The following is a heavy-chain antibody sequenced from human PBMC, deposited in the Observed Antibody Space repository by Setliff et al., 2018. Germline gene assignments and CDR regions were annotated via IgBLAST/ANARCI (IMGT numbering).Heavy chain of an antibody. D-gene: IGHD3-22*01. CDR2: ISAYTGNA. J-gene: IGHJ4*02. CDR3: ARINFYVSSGYYYAPDY. Sequence: ASVKVSCKASGYTFSDYGITWVRQAPGQGLEWMGWISAYTGNAYYAHKLQDRVTMTTDTSTGTAYMELRSLTSDDTAVYYCARINFYVSSGYYYAPDYWGPGTLVTVSS. V-gene: IGHV1-18*01. CDR1: GYTFSDYG.